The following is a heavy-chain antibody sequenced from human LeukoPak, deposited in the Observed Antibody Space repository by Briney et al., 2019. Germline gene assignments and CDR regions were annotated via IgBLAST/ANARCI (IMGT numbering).Heavy chain of an antibody. J-gene: IGHJ4*02. CDR3: ARLSENCTNGVCYVDY. Sequence: KASETLSLTCTVSGGSISSYYWSWIRQPPGKGLEWIGYIYYSGSTNYNPSLKSRVTISVDTSKNQFSLKLSSVTAADTAVYYSARLSENCTNGVCYVDYWGQGTLVTVSS. CDR2: IYYSGST. CDR1: GGSISSYY. V-gene: IGHV4-59*01. D-gene: IGHD2-8*01.